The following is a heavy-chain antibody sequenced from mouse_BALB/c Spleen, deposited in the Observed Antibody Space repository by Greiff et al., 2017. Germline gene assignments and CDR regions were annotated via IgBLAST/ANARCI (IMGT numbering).Heavy chain of an antibody. Sequence: EVMLVESGGGLVKPGGSLKLSCAASGFTFSSYAMSWVRQTPEKRLEWVASISSGGSTYYPDSVKGRFTISRDNARNTLYLQMSSLRSEDTAMYYCARGRDYDRAYWGQGTLVTVSA. J-gene: IGHJ3*01. CDR2: ISSGGST. D-gene: IGHD2-4*01. CDR3: ARGRDYDRAY. CDR1: GFTFSSYA. V-gene: IGHV5-6-5*01.